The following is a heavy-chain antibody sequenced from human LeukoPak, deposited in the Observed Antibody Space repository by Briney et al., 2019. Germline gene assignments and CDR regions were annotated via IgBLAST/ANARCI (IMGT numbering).Heavy chain of an antibody. CDR3: ATDLTGPEDY. V-gene: IGHV3-23*01. J-gene: IGHJ4*02. CDR2: ISGSGVST. CDR1: GFTFSSYA. Sequence: GGSLRLSCAASGFTFSSYAISWVRQAPGKGLEWVSGISGSGVSTYYADSVKGRFTISRDNAKNTLYLQMNSLRADDTAVYYCATDLTGPEDYWGQGTLVTVSS.